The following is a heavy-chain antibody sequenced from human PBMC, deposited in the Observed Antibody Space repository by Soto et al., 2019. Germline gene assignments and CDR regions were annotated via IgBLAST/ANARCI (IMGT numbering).Heavy chain of an antibody. J-gene: IGHJ4*02. V-gene: IGHV3-73*02. CDR3: TRQTDAVQWLVVPTDYNFDY. Sequence: EGQLVESGGGLVQPGGSLKLSCAASGFTFGGSAMHWVRQASGKGLEWVGHIRSKTNSYATAYAESVKGRFTISRDDSVNTAYLQMNSLKTEATAVYFCTRQTDAVQWLVVPTDYNFDYWGQGTLVTVSS. CDR1: GFTFGGSA. D-gene: IGHD6-19*01. CDR2: IRSKTNSYAT.